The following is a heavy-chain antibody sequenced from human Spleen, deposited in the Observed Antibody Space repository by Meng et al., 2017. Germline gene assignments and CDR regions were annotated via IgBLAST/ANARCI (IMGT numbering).Heavy chain of an antibody. J-gene: IGHJ6*02. CDR3: ARDVAVVTMNGLDV. Sequence: SETLSLTCAVSGYSITGSYNWGWIRQPPGKGLEWIGSIYQSGSTYYNPSLKSRVTKSLDTSKNQFSLNLNSVTAADTAVYFCARDVAVVTMNGLDVWGPGTTVTVSS. V-gene: IGHV4-38-2*02. CDR1: GYSITGSYN. CDR2: IYQSGST. D-gene: IGHD3-22*01.